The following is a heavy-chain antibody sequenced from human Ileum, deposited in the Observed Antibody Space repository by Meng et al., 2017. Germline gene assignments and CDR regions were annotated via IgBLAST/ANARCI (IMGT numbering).Heavy chain of an antibody. J-gene: IGHJ4*02. CDR1: GGSVTGRSYY. D-gene: IGHD4-17*01. Sequence: QVQLQESGPGLVRPSETLSLTCAVSGGSVTGRSYYWTWIRQPPGKGLEWIGYVFDSGTTKYNPSLSSRVSISSDTSQNQFSLKLTSLTTADTAVYYCATDVYGDGLAYLDHWGLGSLVTVSS. CDR2: VFDSGTT. V-gene: IGHV4-61*01. CDR3: ATDVYGDGLAYLDH.